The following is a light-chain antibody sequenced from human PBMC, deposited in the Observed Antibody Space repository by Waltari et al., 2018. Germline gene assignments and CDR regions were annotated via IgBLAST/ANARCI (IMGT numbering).Light chain of an antibody. CDR1: QSVLYSSHNKNY. CDR2: WAS. CDR3: QQYYSTPPRT. V-gene: IGKV4-1*01. Sequence: IVMTQSPDSLAVSLGERATINCKSSQSVLYSSHNKNYSAWYQQKPGQPPRLLIYWASTRESGVPDRCSGSGSGTDFTLTISSLQAEDVAVYYCQQYYSTPPRTFGQGTKVEIK. J-gene: IGKJ1*01.